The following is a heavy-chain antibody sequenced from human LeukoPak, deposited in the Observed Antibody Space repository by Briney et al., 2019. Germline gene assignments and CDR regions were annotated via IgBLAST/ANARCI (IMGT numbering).Heavy chain of an antibody. CDR1: GFTFSSYW. V-gene: IGHV3-7*01. Sequence: GGSLRLSRAASGFTFSSYWMSWVRQAPGTGLEWVANIKQDGSEKYYVDSVKGRFTISRDNAKNSLYLQMNSLRAEDTAVYYCARDSDNSNYRTPPDYWGQGTLVTVSS. J-gene: IGHJ4*02. D-gene: IGHD1-7*01. CDR3: ARDSDNSNYRTPPDY. CDR2: IKQDGSEK.